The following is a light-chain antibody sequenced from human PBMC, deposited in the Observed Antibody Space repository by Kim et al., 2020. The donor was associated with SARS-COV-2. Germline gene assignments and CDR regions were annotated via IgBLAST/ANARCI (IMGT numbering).Light chain of an antibody. V-gene: IGLV3-1*01. CDR2: QDS. Sequence: SPGQPASITCFGDKLGEKYACWYQQKPGQSPVLVIYQDSKRPSGIPERFSGSNSGNTATLTISGTQAMDEADYYCQAWDSSNAVVFGGGTQLTVL. CDR1: KLGEKY. J-gene: IGLJ2*01. CDR3: QAWDSSNAVV.